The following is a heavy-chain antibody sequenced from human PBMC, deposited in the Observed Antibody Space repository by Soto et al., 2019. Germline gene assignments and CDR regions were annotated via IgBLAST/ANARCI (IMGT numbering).Heavy chain of an antibody. J-gene: IGHJ4*02. CDR1: GFTFITYA. CDR3: AKLWCGPDCEYLVDS. D-gene: IGHD3-3*01. V-gene: IGHV3-23*01. CDR2: ISGTGGAT. Sequence: GGSLRLSCAASGFTFITYAMGWVRQAPGKGLEWVSVISGTGGATWYADSVKGRFTISRDNSRNTLFLQMSSLRADDTAVYYCAKLWCGPDCEYLVDSWGQGSLVTVSS.